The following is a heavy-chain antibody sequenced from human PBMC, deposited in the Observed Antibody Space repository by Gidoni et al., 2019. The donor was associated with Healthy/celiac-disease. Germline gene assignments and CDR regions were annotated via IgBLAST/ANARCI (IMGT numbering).Heavy chain of an antibody. CDR2: IYTSGST. CDR3: AREDQNYYYYYGMDV. D-gene: IGHD2-2*01. J-gene: IGHJ6*02. CDR1: GCSISSCFYY. V-gene: IGHV4-61*02. Sequence: QVQLQESGPGLVKPSQTLSLTCTVSGCSISSCFYYWSWIRQPAGKGLEWIGRIYTSGSTNYNPSLKSRVTISVDTSKNQFSLKLSSVTAADTAVYYCAREDQNYYYYYGMDVWGQGTTVTVSS.